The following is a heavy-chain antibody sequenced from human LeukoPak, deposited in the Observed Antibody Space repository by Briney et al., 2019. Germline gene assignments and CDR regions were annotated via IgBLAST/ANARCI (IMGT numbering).Heavy chain of an antibody. Sequence: GGSLRLSCAVSGFPFSFYEMNWVRQAPGKGLEWVSNIGASGTTKYYADSVKGRFSISRDNAKTSLYLQMNRLRVDDTAVYYCALLAVASDFDYWGQGALVTVSS. CDR2: IGASGTTK. V-gene: IGHV3-48*03. CDR3: ALLAVASDFDY. CDR1: GFPFSFYE. D-gene: IGHD6-19*01. J-gene: IGHJ4*02.